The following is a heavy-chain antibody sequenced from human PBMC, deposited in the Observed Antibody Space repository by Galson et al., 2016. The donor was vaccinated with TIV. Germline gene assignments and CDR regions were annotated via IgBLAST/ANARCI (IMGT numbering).Heavy chain of an antibody. Sequence: ETLSLTCGVSGYSISSGYYWGWIRQPPGKGLEWIGSIYHSGMTYYNPSLKSRVTISVDTSKNQFSLKLSSVTAADTAVYYCARYISGWYHYFDFWGQGTLVTVSS. CDR1: GYSISSGYY. CDR2: IYHSGMT. J-gene: IGHJ4*02. V-gene: IGHV4-38-2*01. CDR3: ARYISGWYHYFDF. D-gene: IGHD6-19*01.